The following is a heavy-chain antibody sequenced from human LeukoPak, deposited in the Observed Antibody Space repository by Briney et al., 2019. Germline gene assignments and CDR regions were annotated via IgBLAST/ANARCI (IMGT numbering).Heavy chain of an antibody. V-gene: IGHV4-39*01. Sequence: SETLSLTCTVSGGSISSSSYYWGWIRQPPGKGLEWIGSIYYSGSTYYNPSLKSRVTISVDTSKNQFSLKLSSVTAADTAVYYCASTPLVGSPGGNYYYYGMDVWGQGTTVPVSS. CDR1: GGSISSSSYY. CDR2: IYYSGST. CDR3: ASTPLVGSPGGNYYYYGMDV. D-gene: IGHD6-13*01. J-gene: IGHJ6*02.